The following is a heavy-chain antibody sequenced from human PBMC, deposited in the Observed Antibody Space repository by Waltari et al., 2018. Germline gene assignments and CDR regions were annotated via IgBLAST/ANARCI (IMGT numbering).Heavy chain of an antibody. V-gene: IGHV3-74*03. CDR3: ARVSRRTYRSPVPGRHYYYGMDV. J-gene: IGHJ6*02. CDR2: ISTDASDT. CDR1: GFTFRSFR. D-gene: IGHD1-1*01. Sequence: EEQLVESGGGLVQPGDSLRLSCAASGFTFRSFRMNWVRQAPGKGPLWVSRISTDASDTTYADSVKGRFTISRDNARNTLYLQMNRLRAEDTAVYFCARVSRRTYRSPVPGRHYYYGMDVWGQGTTVTVSS.